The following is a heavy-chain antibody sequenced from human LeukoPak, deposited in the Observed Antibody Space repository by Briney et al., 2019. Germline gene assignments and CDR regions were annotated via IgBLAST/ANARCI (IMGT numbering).Heavy chain of an antibody. CDR2: IRSKANSYAT. D-gene: IGHD3-22*01. Sequence: GGSLRLSCAASGFTFSGSAMHWVRQASGKGLEWVGRIRSKANSYATAYAASVKGRFTISRDDSKNTAYLQMNSLKTEDTAVYYCARGRDSSGYYANDYWGQGTLVTVSS. CDR1: GFTFSGSA. CDR3: ARGRDSSGYYANDY. V-gene: IGHV3-73*01. J-gene: IGHJ4*02.